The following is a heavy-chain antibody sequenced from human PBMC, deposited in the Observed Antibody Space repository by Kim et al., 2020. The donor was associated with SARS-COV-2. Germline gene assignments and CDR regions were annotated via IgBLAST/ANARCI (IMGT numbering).Heavy chain of an antibody. D-gene: IGHD3-3*01. CDR3: ARRRPVWSGYPFDY. CDR1: GGSVSSGSYY. CDR2: IYYSGST. J-gene: IGHJ4*02. Sequence: SETLSLTCTVSGGSVSSGSYYWSWIRQPPGKGLEWIGYIYYSGSTNYNPSLKSRVTISVDTSKNQFSLKLSSVTAADTAVYYCARRRPVWSGYPFDYWGQGTLVTVSS. V-gene: IGHV4-61*01.